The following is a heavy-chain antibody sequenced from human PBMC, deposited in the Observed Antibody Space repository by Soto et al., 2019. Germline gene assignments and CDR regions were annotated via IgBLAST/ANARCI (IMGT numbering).Heavy chain of an antibody. V-gene: IGHV3-74*01. Sequence: GGSLRLSCAASGFTFSSYWMHWVRQAPGKGLVWVSRINSDGSSTSYADSVKGRFTISRDNAKNTLYLQMNSLRAEDTAVYYCATWRYGSGSYYRYGMDVWGQGTTVTVSS. D-gene: IGHD3-10*01. CDR3: ATWRYGSGSYYRYGMDV. CDR2: INSDGSST. J-gene: IGHJ6*02. CDR1: GFTFSSYW.